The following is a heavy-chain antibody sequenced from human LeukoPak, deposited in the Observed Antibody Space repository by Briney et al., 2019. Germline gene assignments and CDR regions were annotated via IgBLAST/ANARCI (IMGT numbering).Heavy chain of an antibody. CDR3: ARGGYGNYFDY. D-gene: IGHD5-12*01. CDR1: GSTFNIYG. J-gene: IGHJ4*02. V-gene: IGHV1-18*01. Sequence: GASVKVCCTASGSTFNIYGISWVRQAPGPGLNWMGWISGHNANTYYAQNLQGRVTMTTDTSTTTVYMELRSLTSDDTAVYYCARGGYGNYFDYWGQGTLVTVSS. CDR2: ISGHNANT.